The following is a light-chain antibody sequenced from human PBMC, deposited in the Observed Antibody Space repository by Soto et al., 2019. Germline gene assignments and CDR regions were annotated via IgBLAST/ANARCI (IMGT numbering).Light chain of an antibody. CDR2: AAS. V-gene: IGKV1-33*01. CDR1: QGISSY. Sequence: QLTQSPSFLSASVGDRVTITCRASQGISSYLAWYQQKSGKAPKLLIHAASTLEAGVPSRFSGSGSGTDFTFTISGLQPEDVATYYCQQYDNLPLTFGGGTKVDIK. J-gene: IGKJ4*01. CDR3: QQYDNLPLT.